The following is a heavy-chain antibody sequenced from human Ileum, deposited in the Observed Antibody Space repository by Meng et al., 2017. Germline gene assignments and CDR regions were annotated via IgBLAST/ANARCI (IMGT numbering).Heavy chain of an antibody. CDR2: IGGSGTST. J-gene: IGHJ5*02. CDR1: GFTFSNSA. D-gene: IGHD5-12*01. CDR3: AREAWMPFWFDP. V-gene: IGHV3-23*01. Sequence: DVQLLESGGGLIQPGGSLRLPCAASGFTFSNSAMSWVRQVPGKGLEWVSAIGGSGTSTYYADSVKGRFTISRDNSKNTVYLDIYSLRVDDAARYFCAREAWMPFWFDPWGLGTLVTVSS.